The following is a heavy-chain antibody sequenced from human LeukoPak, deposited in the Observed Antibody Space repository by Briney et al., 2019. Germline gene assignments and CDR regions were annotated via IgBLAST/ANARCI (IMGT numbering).Heavy chain of an antibody. CDR2: IYYSGST. CDR3: AREDGYNSDY. CDR1: GGSISSYY. V-gene: IGHV4-59*01. J-gene: IGHJ4*02. D-gene: IGHD5-24*01. Sequence: SETLSLTCTVSGGSISSYYWSWIRQPPGKGLEWIGYIYYSGSTNCNPSLKSRVTISVDTSKNQFSLKLSSVTAADTAVYYCAREDGYNSDYWGQGTLVTVSS.